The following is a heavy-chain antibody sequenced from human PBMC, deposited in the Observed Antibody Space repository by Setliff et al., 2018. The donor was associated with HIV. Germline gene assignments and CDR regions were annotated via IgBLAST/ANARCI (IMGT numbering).Heavy chain of an antibody. Sequence: ASVKVSCKASGYTFTNYYMHWVRQAPGQGLEWMGIIYPGGARRSYAQKFQGRVTMTWDTSTSTVYMELNSLRSEDTAFYYCARSAHDSETGYWGQGTLVTVSS. CDR3: ARSAHDSETGY. CDR1: GYTFTNYY. D-gene: IGHD5-12*01. V-gene: IGHV1-46*01. CDR2: IYPGGARR. J-gene: IGHJ4*02.